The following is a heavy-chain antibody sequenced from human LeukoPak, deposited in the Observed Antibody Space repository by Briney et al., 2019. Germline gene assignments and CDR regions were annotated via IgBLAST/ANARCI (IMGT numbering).Heavy chain of an antibody. V-gene: IGHV4-30-2*01. Sequence: SATLSLTCAVSGGSISSGGYSWSWIRQPPGKGLEWIGYIYHSGSTYYNPSLKSRVTISVDRSKNQFSLKLSSVTAADTAVYYCARVVVQLWSQFDYWGQGTLVTVSS. D-gene: IGHD5-18*01. CDR2: IYHSGST. J-gene: IGHJ4*02. CDR1: GGSISSGGYS. CDR3: ARVVVQLWSQFDY.